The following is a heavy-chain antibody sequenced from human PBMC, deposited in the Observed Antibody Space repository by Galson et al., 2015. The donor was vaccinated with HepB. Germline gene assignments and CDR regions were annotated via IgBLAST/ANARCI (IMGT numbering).Heavy chain of an antibody. CDR2: ISDTRNS. CDR3: AKDRLVYYYDGRDYFPRGFFDY. Sequence: SLRLSCAASGLTVSSAAMSWLRQAPGKGPEWVSLISDTRNSLYRNSVKGRFIISRDDSKNTLYLQMNNLRVEDTGVYYCAKDRLVYYYDGRDYFPRGFFDYWGQGILVTVSS. V-gene: IGHV3-66*01. CDR1: GLTVSSAA. D-gene: IGHD3-22*01. J-gene: IGHJ4*02.